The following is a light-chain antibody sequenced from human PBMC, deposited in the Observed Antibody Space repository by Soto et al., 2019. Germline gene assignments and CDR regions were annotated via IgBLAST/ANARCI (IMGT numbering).Light chain of an antibody. CDR2: AAS. J-gene: IGKJ1*01. CDR3: QQRYSTTPWT. CDR1: QSIVTY. Sequence: DIQMTQSPSSLSASVGDRVTITCRASQSIVTYLNWYLQKPGKAPKLLIYAASNLQSGVPSRFSGSGSGTDFTLTISSLQPEDFATYFCQQRYSTTPWTFGQGTKGEIK. V-gene: IGKV1-39*01.